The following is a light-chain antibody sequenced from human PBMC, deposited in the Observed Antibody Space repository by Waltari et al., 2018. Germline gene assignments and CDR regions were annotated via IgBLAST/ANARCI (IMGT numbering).Light chain of an antibody. V-gene: IGKV1-9*01. CDR3: QQLNGYPLT. CDR2: GAS. J-gene: IGKJ4*01. CDR1: QGISSH. Sequence: IQLTQYPSSLSASVGDRVTITCRASQGISSHLAWYQQKPGKAPKLLTYGASTLQSGVPSRFSGSGSGTDFTLTISSLQPEDFATYYCQQLNGYPLTFGGGTKVEI.